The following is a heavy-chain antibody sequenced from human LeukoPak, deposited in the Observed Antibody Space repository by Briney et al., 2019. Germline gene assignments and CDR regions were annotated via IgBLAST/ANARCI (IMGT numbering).Heavy chain of an antibody. CDR3: AELGITMIGGV. V-gene: IGHV3-30*18. CDR1: GFSFNTYG. Sequence: GGSLRLSCVASGFSFNTYGMHWVRQAPGKGLEWVAVVSYDESLKYYADSVKGRFTVSRDNAKNSLYLQMNSLRAEDTAVYYCAELGITMIGGVWGKGTTVTISS. CDR2: VSYDESLK. J-gene: IGHJ6*04. D-gene: IGHD3-10*02.